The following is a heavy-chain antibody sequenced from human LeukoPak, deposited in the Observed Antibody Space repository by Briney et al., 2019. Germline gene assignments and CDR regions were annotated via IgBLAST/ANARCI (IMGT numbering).Heavy chain of an antibody. J-gene: IGHJ3*02. CDR1: GFTFSTYG. V-gene: IGHV3-30*04. Sequence: GRSLRLSCAASGFTFSTYGVHWVRQAPGKGLEWVAVISSDGGNKYYADSVRGRFTISRDNSKNSLYLQMNSLRAEDTAVYYCARDPTSSWETAFDIWGQGTMVTVSS. CDR3: ARDPTSSWETAFDI. D-gene: IGHD1-26*01. CDR2: ISSDGGNK.